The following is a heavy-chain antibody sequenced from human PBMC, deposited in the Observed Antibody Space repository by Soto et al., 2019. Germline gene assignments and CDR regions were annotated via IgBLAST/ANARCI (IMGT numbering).Heavy chain of an antibody. V-gene: IGHV1-3*01. D-gene: IGHD3-10*01. CDR1: GYPFPSYA. Sequence: ASVKVSCKASGYPFPSYAMHWVRQAPGQRLEWMGWINAGNGNTKYSQKFQGRVTSTRDTSASTAYMELSSLRSEDTAVYYCARGPPGSYYNSPTPYYYYGMDVWGQGTTVTVSS. CDR3: ARGPPGSYYNSPTPYYYYGMDV. CDR2: INAGNGNT. J-gene: IGHJ6*02.